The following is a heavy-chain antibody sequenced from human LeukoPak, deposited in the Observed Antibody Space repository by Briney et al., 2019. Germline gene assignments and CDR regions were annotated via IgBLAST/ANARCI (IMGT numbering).Heavy chain of an antibody. J-gene: IGHJ4*02. CDR3: ARVVGGFHTGTSDY. D-gene: IGHD2-8*02. Sequence: GGSLRLSCAASGFTFSSYWMHWVRQVPGKGLVWVSGINTDGSTTSYADSVKGRLTISRDNAKNTLYLQMNSLRDEDTAVYHCARVVGGFHTGTSDYWGQGTLVTVSS. CDR2: INTDGSTT. CDR1: GFTFSSYW. V-gene: IGHV3-74*01.